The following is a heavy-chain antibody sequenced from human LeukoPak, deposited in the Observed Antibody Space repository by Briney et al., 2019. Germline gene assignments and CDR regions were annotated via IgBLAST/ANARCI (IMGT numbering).Heavy chain of an antibody. CDR3: ARRSDYGGNGNYFDY. D-gene: IGHD4-23*01. J-gene: IGHJ4*02. V-gene: IGHV3-23*01. CDR2: IGSSGGST. CDR1: GFNFITAA. Sequence: GGSLRLSCAASGFNFITAAMTWVRQAPGKGLEWVSLIGSSGGSTYYADSVKGRFTISRDNSNHTLYLQMNSLRAEDTAVYYCARRSDYGGNGNYFDYWGQGIPVTVSS.